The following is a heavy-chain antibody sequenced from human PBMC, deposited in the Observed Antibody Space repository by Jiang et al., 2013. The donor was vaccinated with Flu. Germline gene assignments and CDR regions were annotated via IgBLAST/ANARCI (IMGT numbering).Heavy chain of an antibody. CDR3: ARDRSGGWYGRYAFDI. J-gene: IGHJ3*02. D-gene: IGHD6-19*01. V-gene: IGHV6-1*01. Sequence: TYYRSKWYNDYAVSVKSRITINPDTSKNQFSLQLNSVTPEDTAVYYCARDRSGGWYGRYAFDIWGQGTMVTVSS. CDR2: TYYRSKWYN.